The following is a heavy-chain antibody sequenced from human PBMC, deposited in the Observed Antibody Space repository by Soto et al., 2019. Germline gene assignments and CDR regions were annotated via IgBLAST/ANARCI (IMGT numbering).Heavy chain of an antibody. J-gene: IGHJ4*02. Sequence: SETLSLTCTVSGGSISSYYWSWIRQPPGKGLEWIGYIYYSGSTNYNPSLKSRVTISVDTSKNQFSLKLSSVTAADTAVYYCAGSLRFLEWLFDYWGQGTLVTVSS. CDR2: IYYSGST. CDR3: AGSLRFLEWLFDY. V-gene: IGHV4-59*01. D-gene: IGHD3-3*01. CDR1: GGSISSYY.